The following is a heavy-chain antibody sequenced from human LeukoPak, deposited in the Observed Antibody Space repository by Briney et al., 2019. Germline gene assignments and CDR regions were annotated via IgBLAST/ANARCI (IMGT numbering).Heavy chain of an antibody. Sequence: ASVKVSCKASGYTFTSYDINWVRQATGQGLEWMGWMNPNSANIGYAQKFQGRVTMTRNTSISTAYMELSSLRSEDTAVYYCARGQWVGATNFDYWGQGTLVTVSS. J-gene: IGHJ4*02. D-gene: IGHD1-26*01. V-gene: IGHV1-8*01. CDR2: MNPNSANI. CDR1: GYTFTSYD. CDR3: ARGQWVGATNFDY.